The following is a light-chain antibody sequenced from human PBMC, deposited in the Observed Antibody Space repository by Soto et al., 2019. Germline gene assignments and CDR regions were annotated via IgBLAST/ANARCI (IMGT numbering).Light chain of an antibody. CDR3: QQCGSPPWT. J-gene: IGKJ1*01. Sequence: PSTMYMSPGERATLSCRASQSVSSTYVAWYQQKPGQAPRLLIYGASSRATGIPDRFGGSGSGTDFTLTISRLEPEDFAVYYCQQCGSPPWTFGQGTKVDIK. CDR1: QSVSSTY. V-gene: IGKV3-20*01. CDR2: GAS.